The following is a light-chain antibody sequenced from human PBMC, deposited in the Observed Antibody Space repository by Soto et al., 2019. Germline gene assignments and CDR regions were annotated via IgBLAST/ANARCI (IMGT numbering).Light chain of an antibody. CDR2: RAS. CDR1: QSVGGNY. V-gene: IGKV3-20*01. Sequence: EIVLTQSPGTLSLSPGERATRSCRSSQSVGGNYLAWFQQKPGQAPRLLVYRASNRAAGIPDRFSGGGSGTDFTLTISRLEPEDFAVYYCQHYGSAPWTFGQGNEV. J-gene: IGKJ1*01. CDR3: QHYGSAPWT.